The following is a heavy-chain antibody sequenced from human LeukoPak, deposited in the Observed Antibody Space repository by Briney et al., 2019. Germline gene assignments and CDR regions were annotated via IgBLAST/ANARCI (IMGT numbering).Heavy chain of an antibody. Sequence: GESLKISCKGSGYSFTTYWVGWLRQMPGKGLEWMGIIYPADSDTRYSPSFQGQVTISADKSISTAYLQWSSLKASDTAMYYCARWYYASGSFHNFDYWGQGTLVTVSS. CDR3: ARWYYASGSFHNFDY. CDR2: IYPADSDT. D-gene: IGHD3-10*01. CDR1: GYSFTTYW. J-gene: IGHJ4*02. V-gene: IGHV5-51*01.